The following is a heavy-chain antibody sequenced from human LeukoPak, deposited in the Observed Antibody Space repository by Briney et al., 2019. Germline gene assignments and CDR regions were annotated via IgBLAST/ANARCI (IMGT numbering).Heavy chain of an antibody. J-gene: IGHJ5*02. V-gene: IGHV4-4*07. D-gene: IGHD2-2*02. CDR2: IYTSGST. CDR1: GGSISSYY. CDR3: ARDLARPNIVVVPAAIHGWFDP. Sequence: PSETLSLTCTASGGSISSYYWSWIRQPAGKGLEWIGRIYTSGSTNYNPSLKSRVTMSVDTSKNQFSLKLSSVTAADTAVYYCARDLARPNIVVVPAAIHGWFDPWGQGTLVTVSS.